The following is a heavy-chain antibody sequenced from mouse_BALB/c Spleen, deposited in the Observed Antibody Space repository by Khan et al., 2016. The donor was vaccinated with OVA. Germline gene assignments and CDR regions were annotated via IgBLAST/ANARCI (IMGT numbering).Heavy chain of an antibody. J-gene: IGHJ1*01. CDR3: ARGASYWYFGV. CDR2: INTYTGEP. V-gene: IGHV9-1*02. CDR1: GYTFTNYG. Sequence: QIQLVQSGPELKKPGETVKISCKASGYTFTNYGMNWVKQAPGKGLKWMGWINTYTGEPTYTDDFKGRFAFSLETSARTAYLQINNLKNEDMDTYFCARGASYWYFGVWGAGTTVTVSS.